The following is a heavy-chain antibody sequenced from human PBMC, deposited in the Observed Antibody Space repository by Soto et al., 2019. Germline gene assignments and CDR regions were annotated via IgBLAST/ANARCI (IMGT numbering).Heavy chain of an antibody. V-gene: IGHV3-23*01. CDR2: ISGGGTT. D-gene: IGHD3-16*01. CDR1: GFTFDSYA. Sequence: GGSLRLSCVASGFTFDSYAMNWIRQAPGKGLEWVSVISGGGTTYYADSVKGRFTISRDSSKNTLFLQMDSLRAEDTAVYYCVRPRPSGENYGMDVWGQGTTVTVS. J-gene: IGHJ6*02. CDR3: VRPRPSGENYGMDV.